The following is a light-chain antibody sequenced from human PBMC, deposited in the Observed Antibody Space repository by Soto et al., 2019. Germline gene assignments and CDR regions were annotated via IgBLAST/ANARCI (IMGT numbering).Light chain of an antibody. J-gene: IGKJ4*01. Sequence: DIQMTQYPPSLSASVGDRVTITCQASQDISNYLNWYQQKPGKAPKLLIYDASTLETGVPSRFSGSGSGTDFIFTISSLQPEDIATYYCQHYANLPLTFGGGTKVDIK. CDR1: QDISNY. CDR3: QHYANLPLT. V-gene: IGKV1-33*01. CDR2: DAS.